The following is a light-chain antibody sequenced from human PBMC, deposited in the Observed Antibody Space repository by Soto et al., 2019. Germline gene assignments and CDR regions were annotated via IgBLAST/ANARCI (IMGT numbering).Light chain of an antibody. CDR3: SSYTTISTLEV. Sequence: QYALTQPASVSGSPGQSITISCTGTSSDVGGYNYVSWYQQHPGKAPKLMIYEVSNRPSGVSNRFSGSKSGNTASLTISGLQAEDEADYYCSSYTTISTLEVFGGGTQLTVL. V-gene: IGLV2-14*01. CDR2: EVS. J-gene: IGLJ3*02. CDR1: SSDVGGYNY.